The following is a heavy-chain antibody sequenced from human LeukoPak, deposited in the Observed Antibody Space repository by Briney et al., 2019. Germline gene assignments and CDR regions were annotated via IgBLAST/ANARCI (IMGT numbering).Heavy chain of an antibody. V-gene: IGHV4-34*01. CDR1: GGSFSGYY. CDR3: AKDYDIDY. Sequence: SETLSLTCAVYGGSFSGYYWSWIRQPPGKGLEWIGEINHSGSTNYNPSLKSRVTISVDTSKNQFSLKLSSVTAADTAVYYCAKDYDIDYWGQGTLVTVSS. J-gene: IGHJ4*02. D-gene: IGHD3-9*01. CDR2: INHSGST.